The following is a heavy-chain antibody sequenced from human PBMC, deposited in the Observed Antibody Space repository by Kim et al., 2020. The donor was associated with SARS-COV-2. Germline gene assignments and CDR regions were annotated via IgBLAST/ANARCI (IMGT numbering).Heavy chain of an antibody. J-gene: IGHJ4*02. D-gene: IGHD7-27*01. Sequence: GGSLRLSCAASGFTFSTYWMHWVSLVPGKGLMWVSRINNDGKIITYADSVKGRFTISRDNAKNMLYLQMNSLRAEDTGVYFCARGTGDGCWGQGTLVTISS. V-gene: IGHV3-74*03. CDR1: GFTFSTYW. CDR2: INNDGKII. CDR3: ARGTGDGC.